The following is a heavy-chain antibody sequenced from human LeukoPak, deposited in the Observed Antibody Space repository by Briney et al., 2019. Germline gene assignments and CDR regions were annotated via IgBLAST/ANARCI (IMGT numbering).Heavy chain of an antibody. CDR2: ISYDGSNK. CDR3: AKVSGVFIVGAYDY. V-gene: IGHV3-30*18. J-gene: IGHJ4*02. Sequence: GGSLRLSCAASGFTFSSYGMHWVRQAPGKGLEWAAVISYDGSNKYYADSVKGRFTISRDNSKNTLYLQMNSLRAEDTAVYYCAKVSGVFIVGAYDYWGQGTLVTVSS. D-gene: IGHD1-26*01. CDR1: GFTFSSYG.